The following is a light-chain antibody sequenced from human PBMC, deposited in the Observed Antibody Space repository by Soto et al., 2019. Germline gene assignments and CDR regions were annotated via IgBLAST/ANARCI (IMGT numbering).Light chain of an antibody. V-gene: IGKV1-39*01. Sequence: DIQMTQSPASLSASVGDRVTITCRTSQTITTSLNWYRQKPGKAPKLLIYAASSLQSGVPSRFSGSGSGTDFTLTISSLQPEDFATYYCQQSYSTPHTFGQGTRLEIK. CDR3: QQSYSTPHT. CDR1: QTITTS. J-gene: IGKJ5*01. CDR2: AAS.